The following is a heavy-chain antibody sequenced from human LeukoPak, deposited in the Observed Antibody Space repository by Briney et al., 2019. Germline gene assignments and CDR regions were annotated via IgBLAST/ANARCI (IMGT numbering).Heavy chain of an antibody. CDR3: ARMEPGYSSSWYPSHFDY. CDR2: INPSGGST. CDR1: GYTFTGYY. Sequence: ASVKVSCKASGYTFTGYYMHWVRQAPGQGLEWMGIINPSGGSTSYAQKFQGRVTMTRDTSTSTVYMELSSLRSEDTAVYYCARMEPGYSSSWYPSHFDYWGQGTLVTVSS. J-gene: IGHJ4*02. V-gene: IGHV1-46*01. D-gene: IGHD6-13*01.